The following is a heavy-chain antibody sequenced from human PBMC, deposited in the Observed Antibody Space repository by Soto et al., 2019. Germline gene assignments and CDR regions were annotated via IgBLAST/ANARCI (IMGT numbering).Heavy chain of an antibody. CDR3: AREGRGWHYFDY. CDR2: IYSGGST. CDR1: GFTVSSNY. Sequence: EVQLVETGGGVIQPGGSLRLSCAASGFTVSSNYMSWVRQAPGKGLEWVSVIYSGGSTYYADSVKGRFTISRDNSKNTLYLQMNSLRAEDTAVYYCAREGRGWHYFDYWGQGTLVSVSS. V-gene: IGHV3-53*02. D-gene: IGHD6-19*01. J-gene: IGHJ4*02.